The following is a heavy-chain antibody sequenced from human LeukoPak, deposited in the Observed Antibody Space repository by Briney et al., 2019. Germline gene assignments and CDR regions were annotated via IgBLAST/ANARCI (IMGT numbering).Heavy chain of an antibody. J-gene: IGHJ4*02. CDR2: VKEDGSEK. Sequence: GGSLRLSCAASGFTFSNYYMNWVRQAPGKGLEWVANVKEDGSEKYYVDFVKGRFTISRDNANNSLYLQMNSLRAEDTAVYYCASGARYCSSTSCPGDFDYWGQGTLVTVSS. CDR3: ASGARYCSSTSCPGDFDY. D-gene: IGHD2-2*01. CDR1: GFTFSNYY. V-gene: IGHV3-7*01.